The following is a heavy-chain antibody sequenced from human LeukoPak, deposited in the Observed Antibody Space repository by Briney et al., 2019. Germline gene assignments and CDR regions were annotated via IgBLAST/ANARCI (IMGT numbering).Heavy chain of an antibody. CDR2: IYPGDSDT. D-gene: IGHD3-22*01. Sequence: GASLQISYKGAGYSFTSYWIGWVRPMPGKGVEWMGIIYPGDSDTRYSPSFQGQVTISADKSISTAYLQWSSLKASDTAMYYCARRSSGYSDWGQGTLVTVSS. V-gene: IGHV5-51*01. CDR3: ARRSSGYSD. J-gene: IGHJ4*02. CDR1: GYSFTSYW.